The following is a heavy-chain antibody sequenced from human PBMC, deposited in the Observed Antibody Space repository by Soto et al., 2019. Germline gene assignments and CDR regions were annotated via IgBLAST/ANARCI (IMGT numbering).Heavy chain of an antibody. CDR3: AREIIPLTTDWYFDL. J-gene: IGHJ2*01. CDR1: GGSISGGGYY. Sequence: QVQLQESGPGLVNPSETLSLTCTVSGGSISGGGYYWSWIRQPPGKGLEWIGYIYDSGSTYYNPSLKSRISISVDTSKNQFSLMLSSVTAADTAVYYCAREIIPLTTDWYFDLWGRGTLVTVSS. CDR2: IYDSGST. V-gene: IGHV4-30-4*01. D-gene: IGHD4-17*01.